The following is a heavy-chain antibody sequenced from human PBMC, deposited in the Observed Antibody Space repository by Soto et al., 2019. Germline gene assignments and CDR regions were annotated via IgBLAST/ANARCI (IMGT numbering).Heavy chain of an antibody. Sequence: SGPTLVNPTQTLTLTCTFSGFSLSTSGMCVSWIRQPPGKALERLALIDWDDDKYYSTSLKTRLTISKDTSKNQVVLTMTNMDPVDTATYYCARGRRGYSYGRDFDYWGQGTLVTVSS. D-gene: IGHD5-18*01. CDR2: IDWDDDK. CDR1: GFSLSTSGMC. CDR3: ARGRRGYSYGRDFDY. V-gene: IGHV2-70*01. J-gene: IGHJ4*02.